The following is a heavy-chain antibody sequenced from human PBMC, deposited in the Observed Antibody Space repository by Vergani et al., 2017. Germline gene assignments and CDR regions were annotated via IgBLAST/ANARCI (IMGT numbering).Heavy chain of an antibody. CDR1: GSSIRSSNYY. Sequence: QLQLQESGPGLVKPSATLSLTCSVSGSSIRSSNYYWGWIRQPPGKGLEWIASIYYSGSTYYNPCLKSRVTISVDTSKNQFSLKLSSVTAADTAVYFCAGQSTVGWLIKLEWIDAWCQGILVTVSS. V-gene: IGHV4-39*01. J-gene: IGHJ5*02. CDR2: IYYSGST. D-gene: IGHD6-19*01. CDR3: AGQSTVGWLIKLEWIDA.